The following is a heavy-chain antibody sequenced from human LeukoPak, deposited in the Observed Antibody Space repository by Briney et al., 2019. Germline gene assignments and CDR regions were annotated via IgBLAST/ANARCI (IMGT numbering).Heavy chain of an antibody. D-gene: IGHD3-22*01. J-gene: IGHJ4*02. V-gene: IGHV3-20*04. Sequence: GGSLRLSCAAAGFTFDDYGMSWVRQAPGKRLEWVSGINWNGGSTGYADSVKGRFTISRDNAKNSLYLQMNSLRAEDTAVYYCARGLHFRVYDSSDYYPYWGQGTLVTVSS. CDR1: GFTFDDYG. CDR3: ARGLHFRVYDSSDYYPY. CDR2: INWNGGST.